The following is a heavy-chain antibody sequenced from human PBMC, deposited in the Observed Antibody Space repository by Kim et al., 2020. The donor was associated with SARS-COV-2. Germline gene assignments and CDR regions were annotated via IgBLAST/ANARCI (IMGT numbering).Heavy chain of an antibody. Sequence: GGSLRLSCAASGFTFSSYGMHWVRQAPGKGLEWVAVISYDGSNKYYADSVKGRFTISRDNSKNTLYLQMNSLRAEDTAVYYCAKDHAYCSGGSCYSVFYYYYGMDVWGQGTTVTVSS. J-gene: IGHJ6*02. CDR2: ISYDGSNK. CDR3: AKDHAYCSGGSCYSVFYYYYGMDV. D-gene: IGHD2-15*01. V-gene: IGHV3-30*18. CDR1: GFTFSSYG.